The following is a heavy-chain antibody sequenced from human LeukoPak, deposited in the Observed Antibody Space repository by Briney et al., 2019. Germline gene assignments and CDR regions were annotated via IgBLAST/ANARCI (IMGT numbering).Heavy chain of an antibody. CDR1: GGSISSNY. V-gene: IGHV4-4*07. J-gene: IGHJ4*02. Sequence: PSETLSLTCTVSGGSISSNYWSWIRQPAGKGLEWIGRIYTSGSTNYNPSLKSRVTMSVDTSKNQFSLKLSSVTAADTAVYYCAGDYDFWSGYLDYWGQGTLVTVSS. D-gene: IGHD3-3*01. CDR3: AGDYDFWSGYLDY. CDR2: IYTSGST.